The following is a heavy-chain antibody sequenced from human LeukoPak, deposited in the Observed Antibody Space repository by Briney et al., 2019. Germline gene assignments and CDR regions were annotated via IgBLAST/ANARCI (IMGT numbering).Heavy chain of an antibody. CDR1: GYTFTSYG. D-gene: IGHD2-15*01. CDR2: ISAYNGNT. Sequence: ASVKVSCKASGYTFTSYGISWVRQAPGQGLEWMGWISAYNGNTNYAQKLQGRVAMTTDTSTSTAYMELRSLRSDDTAVYYCARERRVVNWFDPWGQGTLVTVSS. CDR3: ARERRVVNWFDP. J-gene: IGHJ5*02. V-gene: IGHV1-18*01.